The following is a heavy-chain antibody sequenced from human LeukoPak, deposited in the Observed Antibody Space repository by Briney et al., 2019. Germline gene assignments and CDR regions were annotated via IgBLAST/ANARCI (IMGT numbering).Heavy chain of an antibody. Sequence: SETLSLTCTVSGGSISSGGYYWSWIRQPPGKGLEWIGYIYHSGSTYYNPSLKSRVTISVDRSKNQFSLKLSSVTAADTAVYYCARDPRKSGFGGYEGDYWGQGALVTVSS. CDR3: ARDPRKSGFGGYEGDY. J-gene: IGHJ4*02. CDR1: GGSISSGGYY. D-gene: IGHD5-12*01. CDR2: IYHSGST. V-gene: IGHV4-30-2*01.